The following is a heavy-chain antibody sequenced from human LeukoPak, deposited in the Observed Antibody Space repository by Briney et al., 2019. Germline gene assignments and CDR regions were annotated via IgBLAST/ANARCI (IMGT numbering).Heavy chain of an antibody. D-gene: IGHD3-10*01. J-gene: IGHJ4*02. CDR3: AGGSGTMAY. CDR1: GDSVSIKSVS. CDR2: TCYRSKWYT. V-gene: IGHV6-1*01. Sequence: SQTLSLTCAISGDSVSIKSVSWNWIRQSPSRGLEWLGRTCYRSKWYTDYAVSVKSRININPDTSKNQFSLQLKSVTPEDTAVYYCAGGSGTMAYWGLGTLVTVSS.